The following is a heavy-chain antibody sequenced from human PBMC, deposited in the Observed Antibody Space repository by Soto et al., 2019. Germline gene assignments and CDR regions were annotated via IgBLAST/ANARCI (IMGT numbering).Heavy chain of an antibody. V-gene: IGHV1-18*01. CDR2: ISAYKGNT. CDR1: GFTFTNYD. D-gene: IGHD6-6*01. J-gene: IGHJ4*02. Sequence: ASVKVSCKASGFTFTNYDISWVRQAPGQGLEWMGWISAYKGNTNYAQKFQGRVTMTTDTSTSTAYMELRSLRSDDTAVYYCASRSGQLPYYFDYWGQGTLVTVSS. CDR3: ASRSGQLPYYFDY.